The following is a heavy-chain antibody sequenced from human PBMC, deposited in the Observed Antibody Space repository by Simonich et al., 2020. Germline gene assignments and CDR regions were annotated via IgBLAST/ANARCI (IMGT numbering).Heavy chain of an antibody. J-gene: IGHJ3*02. V-gene: IGHV3-7*01. Sequence: EVQLVESGGGLVQPGGSLRLSCAASGFTFSSYWMSWVRQAPGKGLEWVANEKQDGSEKYYWYSVKGRFTISRDNAKNSLYLQMNSLRAEDTAVYYCACLGTGDAFDIWGQGTMVTVSS. CDR3: ACLGTGDAFDI. D-gene: IGHD3-9*01. CDR1: GFTFSSYW. CDR2: EKQDGSEK.